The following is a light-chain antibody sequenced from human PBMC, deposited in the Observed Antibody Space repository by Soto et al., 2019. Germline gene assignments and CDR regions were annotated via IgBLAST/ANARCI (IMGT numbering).Light chain of an antibody. CDR1: QTISSW. V-gene: IGKV1-5*03. CDR2: KAS. Sequence: DIQVTQSPSTLSGSVGDRVTITCRASQTISSWLAWYQQKPGKAPKLLIYKASTLKSGVPSRFSGSGSGTEFTLTISSLQPDDFATYYCQHYKSYPWTFGQGTKVDIK. CDR3: QHYKSYPWT. J-gene: IGKJ1*01.